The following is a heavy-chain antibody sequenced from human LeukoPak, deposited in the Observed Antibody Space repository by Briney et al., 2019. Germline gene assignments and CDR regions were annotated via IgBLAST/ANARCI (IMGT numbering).Heavy chain of an antibody. J-gene: IGHJ4*02. Sequence: ASVKVSCKASGYSFTSYGISWVRQAPGQGLEWMGWISAYNGNTNYAQKLQGRVTMTTDTSTSTAYMELRSLRSDDTAVYYCARVVVGYCSSTSCYDYWGQGTLVTVSS. V-gene: IGHV1-18*01. CDR2: ISAYNGNT. CDR1: GYSFTSYG. D-gene: IGHD2-2*01. CDR3: ARVVVGYCSSTSCYDY.